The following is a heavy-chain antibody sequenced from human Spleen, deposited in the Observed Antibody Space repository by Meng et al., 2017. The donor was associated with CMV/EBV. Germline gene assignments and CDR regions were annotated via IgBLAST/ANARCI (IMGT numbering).Heavy chain of an antibody. D-gene: IGHD5-18*01. Sequence: SGYTFSNYDMNWVRQAPGQGLEWMGWMNPNSGNTGYAQKFQGRVTMTRNTSISTAYMELSSLRSEDTAVYYCARGGYVDTAMVMDYWGQGTLVTVSS. J-gene: IGHJ4*02. V-gene: IGHV1-8*01. CDR2: MNPNSGNT. CDR3: ARGGYVDTAMVMDY. CDR1: GYTFSNYD.